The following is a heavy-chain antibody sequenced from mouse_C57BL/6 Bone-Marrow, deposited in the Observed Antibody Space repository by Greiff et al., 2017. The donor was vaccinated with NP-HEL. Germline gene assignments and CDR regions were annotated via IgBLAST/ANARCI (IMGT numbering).Heavy chain of an antibody. D-gene: IGHD2-2*01. J-gene: IGHJ1*03. CDR1: EYEFPSHD. Sequence: EVKLVESGGGLVQPGESLKLSCESNEYEFPSHDMSWVRKTPGQRLELVAAINSDGGSTYYPDTMESRFIISGDNTKKTLYLQMSSLRSEDTALYYCARRGGYPYWYFDVWGTGTTVTVSS. V-gene: IGHV5-2*03. CDR2: INSDGGST. CDR3: ARRGGYPYWYFDV.